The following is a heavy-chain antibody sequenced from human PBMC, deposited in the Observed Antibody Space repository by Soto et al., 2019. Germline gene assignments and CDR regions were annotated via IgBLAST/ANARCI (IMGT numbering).Heavy chain of an antibody. V-gene: IGHV4-30-4*08. Sequence: SETLSLPCTVAGGYIRYEDYHWTWKRQSPGKGLEWIGYIHYSGSIIYNPSFKSRVTISVDTSKNQFSLQLSSVTAADTAVYFCAREDDGGDRDYYGLDVWGQGTTVTVSS. J-gene: IGHJ6*02. D-gene: IGHD2-21*02. CDR3: AREDDGGDRDYYGLDV. CDR1: GGYIRYEDYH. CDR2: IHYSGSI.